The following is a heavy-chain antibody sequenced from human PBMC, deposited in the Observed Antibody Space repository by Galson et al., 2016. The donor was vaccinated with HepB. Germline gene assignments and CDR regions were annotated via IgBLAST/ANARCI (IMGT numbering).Heavy chain of an antibody. D-gene: IGHD3-10*01. CDR1: GFIFGDYT. V-gene: IGHV3-49*04. CDR2: ITTKTYGGAT. CDR3: SREIHYGSGRYFDY. J-gene: IGHJ4*02. Sequence: SLRLSCAASGFIFGDYTMSWVRQAPGKGLEWVAFITTKTYGGATEYAASVKGRFTISRDDSKSIAYLQMNSLKTEDTAVYYCSREIHYGSGRYFDYWGQGTLVIVSS.